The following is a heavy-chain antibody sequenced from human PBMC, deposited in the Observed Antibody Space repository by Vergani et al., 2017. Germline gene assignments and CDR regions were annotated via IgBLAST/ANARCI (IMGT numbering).Heavy chain of an antibody. J-gene: IGHJ6*02. Sequence: QVQLVQSGAEVKKPGASVKVSCKASGYTFTGYYMHWVRQAPGQGLEWMGWINPNSGGTNYAQKFQGRVTMTRDTSISTAYMELSRLRSDDTAVYYCARDHPTYYYDSSGYLGIRAGVLYYYYGMDVWGQGTTVTVSS. CDR2: INPNSGGT. V-gene: IGHV1-2*02. CDR3: ARDHPTYYYDSSGYLGIRAGVLYYYYGMDV. CDR1: GYTFTGYY. D-gene: IGHD3-22*01.